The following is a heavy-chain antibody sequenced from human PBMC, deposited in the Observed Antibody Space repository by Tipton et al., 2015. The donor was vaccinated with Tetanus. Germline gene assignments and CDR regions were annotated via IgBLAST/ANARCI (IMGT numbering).Heavy chain of an antibody. CDR1: GFTFSRYA. J-gene: IGHJ4*02. V-gene: IGHV3-30*04. CDR3: ARPATHYDFWSGYLAY. D-gene: IGHD3-3*01. CDR2: VSYDGSNH. Sequence: SLRLSCAASGFTFSRYAMHWVRQAPGKGLEWVAVVSYDGSNHYYADSVQGRFTISRDNSKNTLYLDMNSLRGEDTAMYYCARPATHYDFWSGYLAYWGQGALLTVSS.